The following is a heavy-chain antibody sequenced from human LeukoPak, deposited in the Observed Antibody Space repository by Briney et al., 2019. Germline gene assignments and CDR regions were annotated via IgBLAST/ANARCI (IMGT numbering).Heavy chain of an antibody. CDR1: GFTFSDYY. D-gene: IGHD3-3*01. CDR2: ISSSGSTI. V-gene: IGHV3-11*01. J-gene: IGHJ4*02. Sequence: PGGSLRPSCAASGFTFSDYYMSWIRQAPGKGLEWVSYISSSGSTIYYADSVKGRFTISRDNAKNSLYLQMNSLRAEDTAVYYCARSPQKYYDFWSGYSEFDYWGQGTLVTVSS. CDR3: ARSPQKYYDFWSGYSEFDY.